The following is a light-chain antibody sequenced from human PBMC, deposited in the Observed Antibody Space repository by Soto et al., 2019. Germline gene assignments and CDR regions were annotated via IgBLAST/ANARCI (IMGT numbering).Light chain of an antibody. CDR3: QQFASSPRT. J-gene: IGKJ1*01. CDR2: GAS. V-gene: IGKV3-20*01. Sequence: EIVLTQSPGTLSLSPGERATLFCRASQSVATSQLAWYQQKPGHAPRLLVGASRRAPGVPDRFIASGSGIDFTLAISRLEPEDFAVYYFQQFASSPRTCGRGTTVAIK. CDR1: QSVATSQ.